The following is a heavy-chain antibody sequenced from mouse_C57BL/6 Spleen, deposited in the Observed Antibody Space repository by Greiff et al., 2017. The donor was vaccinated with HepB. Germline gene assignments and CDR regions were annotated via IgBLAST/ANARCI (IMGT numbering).Heavy chain of an antibody. D-gene: IGHD1-1*01. J-gene: IGHJ4*01. Sequence: QVQLKQPGAELVRPGSSVKLSCKASGYTFTSYWMHWVKQRPIQGLEWIGNIDPSDSETHYNQKFKDKATLTVDKSSSTAYMQLSSLTSEDSAVYYCARWGIYYYGSSPLAMDYWGQGTSVTVSS. CDR1: GYTFTSYW. CDR3: ARWGIYYYGSSPLAMDY. CDR2: IDPSDSET. V-gene: IGHV1-52*01.